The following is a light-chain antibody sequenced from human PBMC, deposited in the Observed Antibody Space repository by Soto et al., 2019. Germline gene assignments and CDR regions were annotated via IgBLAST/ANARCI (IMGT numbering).Light chain of an antibody. V-gene: IGKV3-11*01. Sequence: EIVLTQSPATLSLSPVERATLSCRASQSVSSYLAWYQQKPGQAPRLLIYDASNRATGIPARFSGSGSGTDFTLTISSLEPEDVAVYYCQQRSNWPPFGQGTKLEIK. CDR3: QQRSNWPP. CDR1: QSVSSY. J-gene: IGKJ2*01. CDR2: DAS.